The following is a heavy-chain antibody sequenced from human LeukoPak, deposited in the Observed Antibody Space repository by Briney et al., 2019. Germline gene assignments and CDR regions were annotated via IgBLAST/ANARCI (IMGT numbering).Heavy chain of an antibody. CDR2: ISGSGGST. D-gene: IGHD3-3*01. Sequence: GGSLRLSCAASGFTFSSYAVSWVRQAPGKGLEWVSAISGSGGSTYYADSVKGRFTISRDNSKNTAVYYCAKVKDFWSGYQGIWGYHFDYWGQGTLVTVSS. J-gene: IGHJ4*02. CDR3: WGYHFDY. V-gene: IGHV3-23*01. CDR1: GFTFSSYA.